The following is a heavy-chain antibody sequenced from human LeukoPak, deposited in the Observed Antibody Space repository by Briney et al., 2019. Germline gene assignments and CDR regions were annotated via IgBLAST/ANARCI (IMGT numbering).Heavy chain of an antibody. D-gene: IGHD2-2*01. CDR3: ARDYCSSTSCRVPNY. CDR2: INPSGGST. V-gene: IGHV1-46*01. Sequence: SSVKVSCKASGYTFTSYYMHGVRQAPGQGLEWMGIINPSGGSTSYAQKFQGRVTMTRDTSTSTVYMELSSLRSEDTAVYYCARDYCSSTSCRVPNYWGQGTLVTVSS. J-gene: IGHJ4*02. CDR1: GYTFTSYY.